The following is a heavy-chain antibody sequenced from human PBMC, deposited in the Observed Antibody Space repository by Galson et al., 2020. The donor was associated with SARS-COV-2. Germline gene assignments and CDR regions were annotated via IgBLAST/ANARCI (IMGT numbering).Heavy chain of an antibody. D-gene: IGHD6-19*01. J-gene: IGHJ5*02. CDR2: IRNKTNNYAT. CDR3: TIVPVTVAGTYS. V-gene: IGHV3-73*01. CDR1: GFTFSASA. Sequence: GSLRLSCAASGFTFSASAIHWVRQASGKGLEWVGRIRNKTNNYATDYAESLKGRFTISRDDSKNTAYLQMNSLKSEDTAVYYCTIVPVTVAGTYSWGQGTLVTVSA.